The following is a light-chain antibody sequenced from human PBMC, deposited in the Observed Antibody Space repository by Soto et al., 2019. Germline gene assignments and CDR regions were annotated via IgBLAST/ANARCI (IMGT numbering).Light chain of an antibody. Sequence: QSVLTQPASVSGSPGQSITLSCTGTSSDVGGYNYVSWYQHYPGKAPKLMIFDVSYRPSGVSNRFSGSKSGNTASLTISGLQAEDEADYYCSSYTSSSSNVFGTGTKVTVL. CDR1: SSDVGGYNY. CDR2: DVS. J-gene: IGLJ1*01. V-gene: IGLV2-14*03. CDR3: SSYTSSSSNV.